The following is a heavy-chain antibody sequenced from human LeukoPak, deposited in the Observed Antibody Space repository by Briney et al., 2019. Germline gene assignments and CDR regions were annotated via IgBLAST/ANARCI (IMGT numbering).Heavy chain of an antibody. CDR2: ISYDGSNK. V-gene: IGHV3-30*03. Sequence: PGGSLRLSCAASGFTFSSYGMHWVRQAPGKGLEWVAVISYDGSNKYYADSVKGRFTISRDNSKNTLYLQMNSLRAEDTAVYYCASVAGGVVSTHMDVWGKGTTVTVSS. CDR3: ASVAGGVVSTHMDV. D-gene: IGHD3-3*01. CDR1: GFTFSSYG. J-gene: IGHJ6*03.